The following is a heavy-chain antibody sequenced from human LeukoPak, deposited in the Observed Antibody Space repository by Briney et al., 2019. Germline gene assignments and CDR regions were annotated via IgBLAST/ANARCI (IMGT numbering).Heavy chain of an antibody. D-gene: IGHD2-15*01. Sequence: GESQKISCKGSGYSFTSYWIGWVRQMPGKGLEWMGIICPGDSDTRYSPSFQGQVTISADKSISTAYLQWSSLKASDTAMYYCARHPSMTPNWFDPWGQGTLVTVSS. CDR2: ICPGDSDT. CDR3: ARHPSMTPNWFDP. J-gene: IGHJ5*02. V-gene: IGHV5-51*01. CDR1: GYSFTSYW.